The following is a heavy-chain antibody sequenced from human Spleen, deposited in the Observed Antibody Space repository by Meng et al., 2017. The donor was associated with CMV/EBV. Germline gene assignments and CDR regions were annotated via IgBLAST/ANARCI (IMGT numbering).Heavy chain of an antibody. CDR2: ISWDSGNT. CDR3: ARDLIWGLSGSYPDISWFDP. Sequence: GGSLRLSCAASGFTFEDYAIHWVRQAPGKGLEWVSLISWDSGNTQYADSVKGRFIISRDNSKNSLYLQLNSLKTEDTAVYYCARDLIWGLSGSYPDISWFDPWGQGTLVTVSS. CDR1: GFTFEDYA. D-gene: IGHD1-26*01. V-gene: IGHV3-43D*03. J-gene: IGHJ5*02.